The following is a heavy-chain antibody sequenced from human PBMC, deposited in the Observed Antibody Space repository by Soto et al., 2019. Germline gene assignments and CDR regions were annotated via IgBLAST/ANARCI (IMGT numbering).Heavy chain of an antibody. Sequence: QVQLVQSGAEVKKPGASVKVSCKASGYTFTSYGISWVRQAPGQGLEWMGWISAYNGNTNYAQKLQGRVTMTTDTSTSTVYMELRSLRSDDTAVYYCARDSPLYDGSGSPPSHWGQGTLVTVSS. V-gene: IGHV1-18*01. CDR2: ISAYNGNT. J-gene: IGHJ4*02. D-gene: IGHD3-10*01. CDR3: ARDSPLYDGSGSPPSH. CDR1: GYTFTSYG.